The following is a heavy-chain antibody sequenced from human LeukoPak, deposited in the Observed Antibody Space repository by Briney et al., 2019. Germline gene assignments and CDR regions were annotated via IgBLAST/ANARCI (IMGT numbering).Heavy chain of an antibody. J-gene: IGHJ4*02. CDR3: ARLLFGVVDY. CDR1: GYSISSGYY. V-gene: IGHV4-38-2*01. Sequence: PSETLSLTCAVSGYSISSGYYWGWIRQPPGKGLEWIGSIYHSGSTYYNPSLKSRVTISVDTSKNQFSVKLSSVTAADTAVYYCARLLFGVVDYWGQGTLVTVSS. CDR2: IYHSGST. D-gene: IGHD3-3*01.